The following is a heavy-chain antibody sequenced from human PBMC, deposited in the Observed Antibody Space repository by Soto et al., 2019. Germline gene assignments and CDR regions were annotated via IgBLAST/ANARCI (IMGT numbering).Heavy chain of an antibody. V-gene: IGHV3-33*01. CDR3: ARDPIVGATSGFDY. D-gene: IGHD1-26*01. J-gene: IGHJ4*02. CDR2: IWYDGSNK. CDR1: GFTFSSYG. Sequence: GGSLRLSCAASGFTFSSYGMHWVRQAPGKGLEWVAVIWYDGSNKYYADSVKGRFTISRDNSKNTLYLQMNSLRAEDTAVYYCARDPIVGATSGFDYWGQGTLVTVSS.